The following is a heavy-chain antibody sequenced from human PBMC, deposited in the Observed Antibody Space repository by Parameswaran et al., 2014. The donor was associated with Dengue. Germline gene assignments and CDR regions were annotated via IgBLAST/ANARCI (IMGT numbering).Heavy chain of an antibody. J-gene: IGHJ5*02. CDR3: ARHYFRGPGSYTGFDP. V-gene: IGHV4-39*01. D-gene: IGHD3-10*01. CDR2: IYYSGDT. Sequence: WIRQPPGKGLEWIGSIYYSGDTYYNPSLKSRVTISIDTSKNQFSLRLSSVTAADTTLYYCARHYFRGPGSYTGFDPWGQGTLVTVSS.